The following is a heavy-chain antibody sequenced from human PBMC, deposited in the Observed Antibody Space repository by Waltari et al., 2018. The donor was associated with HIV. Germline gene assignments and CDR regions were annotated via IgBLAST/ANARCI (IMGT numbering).Heavy chain of an antibody. CDR2: MNEGGKS. D-gene: IGHD4-17*01. J-gene: IGHJ2*01. CDR1: GGSFVGHY. V-gene: IGHV4-34*02. CDR3: ARGPRPSTVTAPGWYFDL. Sequence: QVDLPPWGTRPLKPSGNPSRTCPGYGGSFVGHYWSWVRETPGKGREWIGEMNEGGKSNYTPALKSRVSMSIDPSKKQFTLKLRSVTAADTAVYYCARGPRPSTVTAPGWYFDLWGRGTLVTVSS.